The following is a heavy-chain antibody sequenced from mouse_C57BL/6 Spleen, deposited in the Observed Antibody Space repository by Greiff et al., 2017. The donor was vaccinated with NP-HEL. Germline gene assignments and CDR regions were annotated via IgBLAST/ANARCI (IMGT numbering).Heavy chain of an antibody. V-gene: IGHV1-50*01. Sequence: QVQLQQPGAELVKPGASVKLSCKASGYTFTSYWMQWVKQRPGQGLEWIGEIDPSDSYTNYNQKFKGKATLTVDTSSSTAYMQLSSLTSEDSAVYYCARVYYDYFDVWGTGTTVTVSS. CDR1: GYTFTSYW. CDR3: ARVYYDYFDV. D-gene: IGHD2-4*01. J-gene: IGHJ1*03. CDR2: IDPSDSYT.